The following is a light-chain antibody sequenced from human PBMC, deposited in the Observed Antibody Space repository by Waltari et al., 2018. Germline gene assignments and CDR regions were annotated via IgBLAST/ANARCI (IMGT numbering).Light chain of an antibody. CDR1: QRISNF. CDR2: AAS. J-gene: IGKJ2*01. Sequence: DIQMTQSPSSLSASVGDRVTITCRASQRISNFLNWYQQKPGKAPKLLIYAASSLQSGVPSRFSASGSGTDFTLTIRSLQPEDFATYFCQQSYSSLYTFGQGTKLEI. V-gene: IGKV1-39*01. CDR3: QQSYSSLYT.